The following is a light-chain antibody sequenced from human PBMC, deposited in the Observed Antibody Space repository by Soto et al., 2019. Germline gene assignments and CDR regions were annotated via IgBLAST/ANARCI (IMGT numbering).Light chain of an antibody. CDR2: EVS. CDR3: SSYTSSGTYV. CDR1: GSDVGSYNR. V-gene: IGLV2-18*02. J-gene: IGLJ1*01. Sequence: HSALTQPPSVSGSPGQSVTISCTGTGSDVGSYNRVSWYQQPPDTAPKLMLYEVSYRPSGVPDRFSGSKSGNTASLTISGLQAEDEADYYCSSYTSSGTYVFGTGTKVTVL.